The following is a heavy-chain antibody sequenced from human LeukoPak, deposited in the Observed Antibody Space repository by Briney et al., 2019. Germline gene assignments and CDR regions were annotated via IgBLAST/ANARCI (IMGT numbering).Heavy chain of an antibody. D-gene: IGHD4-17*01. CDR3: TTDPRSTVFITLRYYYYGMDV. Sequence: GGSLRLSCAASGFTFSNAWMSWVRQAPGKGLEWVGRIKSKTDGGTTDYAAPVKGRFTISRDDSKNTLYLQMNSLKTEDTAVYYCTTDPRSTVFITLRYYYYGMDVWGQGTTVTVSS. CDR1: GFTFSNAW. CDR2: IKSKTDGGTT. V-gene: IGHV3-15*01. J-gene: IGHJ6*02.